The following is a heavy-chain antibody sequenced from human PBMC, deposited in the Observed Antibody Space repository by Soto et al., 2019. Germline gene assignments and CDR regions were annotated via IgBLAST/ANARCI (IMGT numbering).Heavy chain of an antibody. V-gene: IGHV3-33*01. D-gene: IGHD3-10*01. J-gene: IGHJ4*02. Sequence: GGSLRLSCAASGFTFSSYGMHWVRQAPGKGLEWVAVIWYDGSNKYYADSVKGRFTISRDNSKNTLYLQMNSLRAEDTAVYYCARGPRGYYGSGSYNYFDYWGQGTLVTVSS. CDR1: GFTFSSYG. CDR2: IWYDGSNK. CDR3: ARGPRGYYGSGSYNYFDY.